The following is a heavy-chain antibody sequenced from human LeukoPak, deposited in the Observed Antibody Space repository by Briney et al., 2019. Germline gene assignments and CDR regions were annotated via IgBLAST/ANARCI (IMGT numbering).Heavy chain of an antibody. D-gene: IGHD2-15*01. V-gene: IGHV3-9*01. CDR1: GFTFDDYA. Sequence: GGSLRLSCAASGFTFDDYAMHWVRQAPGKGLEWVSGISWNSGSIGYADSVKGRFTISRDNAKNFLYLQMNSLRAEDTALYYCAKSGKKDRGFFDYWGQGTLVTVSS. J-gene: IGHJ4*02. CDR3: AKSGKKDRGFFDY. CDR2: ISWNSGSI.